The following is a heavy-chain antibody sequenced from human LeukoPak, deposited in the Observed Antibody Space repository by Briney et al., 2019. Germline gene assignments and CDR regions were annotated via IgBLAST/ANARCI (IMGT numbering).Heavy chain of an antibody. CDR1: GYTFTGYY. CDR2: INPNSGGA. Sequence: GASVKVSCKASGYTFTGYYMHWVRQAPGQGLEWMGWINPNSGGANYAQKFQGRVTMTRDTPISTAYMELSRLRSDDTAVYYCARGPYCSSTSCYMDYYYYMDVWGKGTTVTVSS. J-gene: IGHJ6*03. CDR3: ARGPYCSSTSCYMDYYYYMDV. V-gene: IGHV1-2*02. D-gene: IGHD2-2*02.